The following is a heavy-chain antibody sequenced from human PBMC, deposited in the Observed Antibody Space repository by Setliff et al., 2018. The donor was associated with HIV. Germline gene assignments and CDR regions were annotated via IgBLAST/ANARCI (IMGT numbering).Heavy chain of an antibody. CDR2: IHVSGTT. J-gene: IGHJ4*02. D-gene: IGHD2-8*02. V-gene: IGHV4-61*09. CDR3: ARGRGDIVLLVYTYPPDY. Sequence: PSETLSLTCTVSGGSITSGSDYWSWIRQPAGEGLEWIGHIHVSGTTNYNPSLKSRVTISIDTSKNHFSLNLTSVTAADTAVYYCARGRGDIVLLVYTYPPDYWGRGKLVTVSS. CDR1: GGSITSGSDY.